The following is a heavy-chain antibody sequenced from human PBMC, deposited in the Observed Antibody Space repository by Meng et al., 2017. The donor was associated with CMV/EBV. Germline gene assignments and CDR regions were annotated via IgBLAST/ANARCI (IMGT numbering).Heavy chain of an antibody. V-gene: IGHV3-7*01. CDR2: IKQDGSEK. D-gene: IGHD5-12*01. CDR3: ARDRQWLRFLWSYGMDV. CDR1: GFTFSSYW. Sequence: LTRAASGFTFSSYWMSWVRQAPGKGLEWVANIKQDGSEKYYVDSVKGRFTISRDNAKNSLYLQMNSLRAEDTAVYYCARDRQWLRFLWSYGMDVWGQGTTVTVSS. J-gene: IGHJ6*02.